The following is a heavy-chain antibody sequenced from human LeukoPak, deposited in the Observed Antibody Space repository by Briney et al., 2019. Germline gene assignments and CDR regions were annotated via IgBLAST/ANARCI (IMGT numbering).Heavy chain of an antibody. J-gene: IGHJ4*02. CDR3: AKNRAAAGTDY. V-gene: IGHV3-23*01. D-gene: IGHD6-13*01. CDR2: ISGSGGRT. CDR1: GFTFSKYV. Sequence: GGSLRLSCAASGFTFSKYVMSWVRQAPGKGLEWVSVISGSGGRTDNADSVKGRFTISRDNSKNTLYLQMNSLRAEDTAVYYCAKNRAAAGTDYWGQGTLVTVSS.